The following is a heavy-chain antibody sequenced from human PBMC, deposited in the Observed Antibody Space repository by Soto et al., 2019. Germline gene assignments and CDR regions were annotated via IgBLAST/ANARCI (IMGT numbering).Heavy chain of an antibody. J-gene: IGHJ4*02. CDR3: VREGGYSGFDRRQYYFDY. Sequence: QVQLVQSGAEVKKPGSSVKVSCKAAGGTFSSYAISWVRQAPGQGLEWMGGIIPIFGTANYAQKFQGRVTITADASTSTAYMGLSSLRSEDTAVYYCVREGGYSGFDRRQYYFDYWGQGTLVTVSS. CDR2: IIPIFGTA. D-gene: IGHD5-12*01. V-gene: IGHV1-69*12. CDR1: GGTFSSYA.